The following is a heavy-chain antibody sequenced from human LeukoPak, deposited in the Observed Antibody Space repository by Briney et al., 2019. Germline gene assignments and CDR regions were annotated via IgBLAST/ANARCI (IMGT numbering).Heavy chain of an antibody. D-gene: IGHD6-19*01. CDR2: IYYSGST. CDR3: ARLTAGTAYFDY. Sequence: PSETLSLTCTVSGGSISSSSYYWGWIRQPPGKGLEWIGSIYYSGSTYYNPSLKSRVTISVDTSKNQFSLKLSSVTAADTAVYYCARLTAGTAYFDYWGQETLVTVSS. V-gene: IGHV4-39*01. J-gene: IGHJ4*02. CDR1: GGSISSSSYY.